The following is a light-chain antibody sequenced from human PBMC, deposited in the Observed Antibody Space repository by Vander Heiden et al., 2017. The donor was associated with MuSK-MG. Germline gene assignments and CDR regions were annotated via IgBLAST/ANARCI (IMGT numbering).Light chain of an antibody. CDR2: AAS. CDR1: QGISSY. Sequence: AIRMTQSPSSFSASTGDRVTITCRASQGISSYLAWYQQKPGKAPKLLIYAASTLQSGVPSRFSGSGSGTDFTLTISCLQSEDFATYYCQHEDSSPTTFGQGTKVDIK. CDR3: QHEDSSPTT. V-gene: IGKV1-8*01. J-gene: IGKJ2*01.